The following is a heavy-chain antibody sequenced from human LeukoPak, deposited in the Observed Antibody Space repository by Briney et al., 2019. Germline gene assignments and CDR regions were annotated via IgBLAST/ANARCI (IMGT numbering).Heavy chain of an antibody. D-gene: IGHD5-18*01. V-gene: IGHV3-43*02. CDR1: GFAFDDYA. CDR3: AKIHVDTSMAVDY. Sequence: GGSLRLSCAASGFAFDDYAMHWVRQAPGKGLEWVPLISGDGGITLYADSVKGRFTISRDNSKNSLYLQMNSLRTEDTALYYCAKIHVDTSMAVDYWGQGTLVTVSS. CDR2: ISGDGGIT. J-gene: IGHJ4*02.